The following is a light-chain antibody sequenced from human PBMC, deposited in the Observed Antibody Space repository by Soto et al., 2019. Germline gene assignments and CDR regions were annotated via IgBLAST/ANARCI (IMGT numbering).Light chain of an antibody. CDR3: SSYTSSSTLV. CDR1: SSDVGGYNY. V-gene: IGLV2-14*01. J-gene: IGLJ2*01. CDR2: EVS. Sequence: QSALTQPASLSGSPGQSITISCTGTSSDVGGYNYVSWYQQHPGKAPKLMIYEVSNRPSGVSNRCSGSKSGNTASLTSSGLQAEDEADYYCSSYTSSSTLVFGGGTKLTVL.